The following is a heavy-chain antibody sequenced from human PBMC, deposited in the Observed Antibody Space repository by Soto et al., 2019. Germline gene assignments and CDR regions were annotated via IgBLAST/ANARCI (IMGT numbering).Heavy chain of an antibody. V-gene: IGHV3-23*01. J-gene: IGHJ3*02. Sequence: EVQLLESGGGLVQPGGSLRLSCAASGFTFNTYTMSWVRQAPGKGLEWVSAISGSGGSTYYADSVEGRFTISRDSSKNTLYLQMNSLRAEDTAVYYCAKNRESGTYYVDACDIWGQGTMVTVSS. D-gene: IGHD1-26*01. CDR2: ISGSGGST. CDR3: AKNRESGTYYVDACDI. CDR1: GFTFNTYT.